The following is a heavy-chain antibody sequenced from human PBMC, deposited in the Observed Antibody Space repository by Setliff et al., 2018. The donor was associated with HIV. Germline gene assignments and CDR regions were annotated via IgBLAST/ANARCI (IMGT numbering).Heavy chain of an antibody. J-gene: IGHJ6*02. CDR3: ARDVEHMMDV. CDR2: ISANYAKT. V-gene: IGHV1-18*04. CDR1: GYTFINFD. Sequence: ASVKVSCKASGYTFINFDITWVRQAPGQGLEWMGWISANYAKTDYSQKFQGRVTMTTDTSTSTAYIELRSLRFDDTAVYYCARDVEHMMDVWGQGTTVTVSS.